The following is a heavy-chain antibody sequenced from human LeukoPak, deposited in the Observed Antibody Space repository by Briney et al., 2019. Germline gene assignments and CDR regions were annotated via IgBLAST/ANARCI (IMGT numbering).Heavy chain of an antibody. J-gene: IGHJ3*02. CDR3: ARDTPTRIAAAGSRAFDI. Sequence: SETLSLTCTVSGGSISSYYWSWIRQPPGKGLEWIGYIYYSGSTNYNPSLKSRVTISVDTSKNQFSLKLSSVTAADTAVYYCARDTPTRIAAAGSRAFDIWGQGTMVTVSS. V-gene: IGHV4-59*01. CDR1: GGSISSYY. CDR2: IYYSGST. D-gene: IGHD6-13*01.